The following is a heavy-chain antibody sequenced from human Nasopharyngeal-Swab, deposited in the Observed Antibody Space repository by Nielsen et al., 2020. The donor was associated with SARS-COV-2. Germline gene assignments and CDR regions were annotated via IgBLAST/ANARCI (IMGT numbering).Heavy chain of an antibody. CDR2: ISSSSSTI. CDR1: GFTFSSYS. J-gene: IGHJ4*02. D-gene: IGHD3-22*01. CDR3: ARADRITMIVVAIDY. V-gene: IGHV3-48*01. Sequence: GGSLRLSCAASGFTFSSYSMNWVRQAPGKGLEWVSYISSSSSTIYYADSVKGRFTISRDNAKNSLYLQMNSLRAEDTAVCYCARADRITMIVVAIDYWGQGTLVTVSS.